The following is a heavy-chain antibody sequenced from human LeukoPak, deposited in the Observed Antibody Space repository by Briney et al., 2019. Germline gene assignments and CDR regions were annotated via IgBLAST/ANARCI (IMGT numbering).Heavy chain of an antibody. CDR3: AKNYYFDY. J-gene: IGHJ4*02. CDR1: GVTFSSDA. CDR2: ISGSGGST. Sequence: GGSLRLSCAASGVTFSSDAMSWVRQAPGKELEWGSAISGSGGSTYYADSVKGRFTISRDNSKNTLYLQMNSLRAEDTAVYYCAKNYYFDYWGQGTLVTVSS. V-gene: IGHV3-23*01.